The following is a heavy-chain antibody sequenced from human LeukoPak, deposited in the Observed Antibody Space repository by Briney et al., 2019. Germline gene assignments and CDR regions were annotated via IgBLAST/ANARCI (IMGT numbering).Heavy chain of an antibody. J-gene: IGHJ6*02. D-gene: IGHD2-15*01. CDR3: ARGEVDYYYYYGMDV. V-gene: IGHV1-8*01. Sequence: ASVTVSCKASGYTFTSYDINWVRQATGQGLEWMGWMNPNSGNTGYAQKFQGRVTMTRNTSISTAYMELSSLRSEDTAVYYCARGEVDYYYYYGMDVWGQGTTVTVSS. CDR1: GYTFTSYD. CDR2: MNPNSGNT.